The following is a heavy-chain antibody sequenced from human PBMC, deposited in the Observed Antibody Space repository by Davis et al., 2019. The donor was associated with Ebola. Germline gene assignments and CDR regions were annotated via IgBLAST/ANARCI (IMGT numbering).Heavy chain of an antibody. J-gene: IGHJ5*02. CDR2: VNPNTGDT. D-gene: IGHD3-3*01. CDR3: ARRQGASGFSNWFDP. V-gene: IGHV1-8*03. Sequence: ASVKVSCKTSGYIFTGYYMHWVRQAPGQGLEWMALVNPNTGDTGYAQKFQGRVTISRNTSISTVYMELSSLRSEDTAVYFCARRQGASGFSNWFDPWGQGTLVTVSS. CDR1: GYIFTGYY.